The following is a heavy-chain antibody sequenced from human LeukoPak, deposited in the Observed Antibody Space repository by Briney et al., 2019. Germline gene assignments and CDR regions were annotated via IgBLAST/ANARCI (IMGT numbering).Heavy chain of an antibody. Sequence: GGSLRLSCAASGFTFSSYAMSWARQAPGKGLEWVSAISGSGGSTYYADSVKGRFTISRDNAKNSLYLQMNSLRAEDTAVYYCARDLRLTWVGGQGTLVTVSS. J-gene: IGHJ4*02. CDR1: GFTFSSYA. D-gene: IGHD2-15*01. CDR3: ARDLRLTWV. CDR2: ISGSGGST. V-gene: IGHV3-23*01.